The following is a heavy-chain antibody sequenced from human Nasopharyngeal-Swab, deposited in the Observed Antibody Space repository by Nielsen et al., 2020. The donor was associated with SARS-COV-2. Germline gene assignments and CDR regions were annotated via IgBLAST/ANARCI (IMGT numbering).Heavy chain of an antibody. D-gene: IGHD5-24*01. J-gene: IGHJ6*02. CDR1: GFTFSSYS. CDR3: ARDHLTIYYYGMDV. Sequence: GESLKISCAASGFTFSSYSTNWVRQAPGKGLEWVSYISSSSSTIYYADSVKGRFTISRDNAKNSLYLQMNSLRAEDTAVYYCARDHLTIYYYGMDVWGQGTTVTVSS. CDR2: ISSSSSTI. V-gene: IGHV3-48*04.